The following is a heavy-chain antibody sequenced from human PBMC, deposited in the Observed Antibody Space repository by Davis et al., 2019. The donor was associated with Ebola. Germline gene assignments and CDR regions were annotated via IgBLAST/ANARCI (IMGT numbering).Heavy chain of an antibody. CDR3: ARNSPGGEVDY. V-gene: IGHV3-30*02. D-gene: IGHD1-7*01. CDR1: AFTFSSYG. J-gene: IGHJ4*02. CDR2: TRFDESKK. Sequence: PGGSLRLSCAASAFTFSSYGMHWVRQAPGKGLEWVAFTRFDESKKYYADSVKGRFTISRDNSKNTLYLQMNSLRAEDTAVYYCARNSPGGEVDYWGQGTLVTVSS.